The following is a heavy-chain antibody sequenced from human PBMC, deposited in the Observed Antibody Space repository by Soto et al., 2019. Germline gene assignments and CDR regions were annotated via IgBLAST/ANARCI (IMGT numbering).Heavy chain of an antibody. Sequence: SETLSLTCTVSGGSISSGDYYWSWIRQPPGKGLEWIGYIYYSGSTYYNPSLKSRVTISVDTSKNQFSLKLSSVTAADTTVYYCARVKGAVGPRSFDYWGQGTLVTVSS. J-gene: IGHJ4*02. CDR1: GGSISSGDYY. CDR3: ARVKGAVGPRSFDY. V-gene: IGHV4-30-4*01. CDR2: IYYSGST. D-gene: IGHD1-26*01.